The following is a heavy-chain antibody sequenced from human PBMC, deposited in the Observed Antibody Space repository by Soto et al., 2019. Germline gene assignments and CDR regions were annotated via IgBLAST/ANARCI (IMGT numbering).Heavy chain of an antibody. V-gene: IGHV4-59*02. D-gene: IGHD3-10*01. Sequence: SETLSLTCSVAGGSVSEYFWSWIRQSPGKGLEWIGYIYYLGSTDHNPSLKSRVTISVDTSKRQFSLRLTSVTAADTAVYYCARDGYDGSGSPYPAYWGPGTQVTVSS. CDR3: ARDGYDGSGSPYPAY. CDR2: IYYLGST. CDR1: GGSVSEYF. J-gene: IGHJ4*02.